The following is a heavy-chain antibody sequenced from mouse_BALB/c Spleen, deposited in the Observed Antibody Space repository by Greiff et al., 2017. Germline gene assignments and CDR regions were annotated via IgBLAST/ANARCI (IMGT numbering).Heavy chain of an antibody. V-gene: IGHV5-6*01. J-gene: IGHJ3*01. CDR2: ISSGGSYT. Sequence: EVNLVESGGDLVKPGGSLKLSCAASGFTFSSYGMSWVRQTPDKRLEWVATISSGGSYTYYPDSVKGRFTISRDNAKNTLYLQMSSLKSEDTAMYYCANDGYLAYWGQGTLVTVSA. CDR3: ANDGYLAY. D-gene: IGHD2-3*01. CDR1: GFTFSSYG.